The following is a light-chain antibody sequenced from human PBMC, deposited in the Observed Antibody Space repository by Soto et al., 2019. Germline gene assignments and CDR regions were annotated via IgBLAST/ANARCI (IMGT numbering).Light chain of an antibody. CDR1: QSVSNNY. Sequence: EKVLSQSPAAVSLSPGERATLSCRASQSVSNNYLAWYQQKPGQAPRLLIYGASNRATGIPDRFSGSGSGTDFTLTISRLEPEDFAAYYCQPYGSSGPFGQGTKVDIK. J-gene: IGKJ1*01. CDR3: QPYGSSGP. V-gene: IGKV3-20*01. CDR2: GAS.